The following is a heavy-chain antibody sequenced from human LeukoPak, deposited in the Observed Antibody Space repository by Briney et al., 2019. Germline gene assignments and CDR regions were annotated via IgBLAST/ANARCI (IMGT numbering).Heavy chain of an antibody. V-gene: IGHV3-21*04. CDR2: ISSSSSYI. Sequence: GGSLRLSCAASGFTFSSYSMNWVRQAPGKGLEGVSSISSSSSYIYYADSVKGRFTISRDNAKNSLYLQMNSLRAEDTAVYYCAKDLYCYDSSRGRYFDYWGQGTLVTVSS. J-gene: IGHJ4*02. CDR3: AKDLYCYDSSRGRYFDY. D-gene: IGHD3-22*01. CDR1: GFTFSSYS.